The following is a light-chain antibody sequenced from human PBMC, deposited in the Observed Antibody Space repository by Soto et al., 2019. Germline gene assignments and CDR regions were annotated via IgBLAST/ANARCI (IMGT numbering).Light chain of an antibody. J-gene: IGKJ2*01. Sequence: EVVMTQSPATLSVSPGERATLSCRASQSFSNNLAWYQQKPGQAPRLLIYGASTRATGISARFSGSGSGTEFTLTISSLQSEDFAVYYCQQYNNWPPYTFGQGTKVEIK. CDR2: GAS. CDR1: QSFSNN. V-gene: IGKV3-15*01. CDR3: QQYNNWPPYT.